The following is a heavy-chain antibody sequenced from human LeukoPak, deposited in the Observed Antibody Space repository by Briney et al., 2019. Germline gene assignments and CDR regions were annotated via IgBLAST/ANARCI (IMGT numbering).Heavy chain of an antibody. D-gene: IGHD2-2*01. Sequence: SETLSLTCTVSGGSISSYYWSWIRQPAGKGLEWIGRIYTSGSTNYNPSLKSRVTMSVDTSKNQFSLKLSSVTAADTAVYYCARDLKELGYCSSTSCLSNWFDPWGREPWSPSPQ. CDR2: IYTSGST. V-gene: IGHV4-4*07. CDR1: GGSISSYY. CDR3: ARDLKELGYCSSTSCLSNWFDP. J-gene: IGHJ5*02.